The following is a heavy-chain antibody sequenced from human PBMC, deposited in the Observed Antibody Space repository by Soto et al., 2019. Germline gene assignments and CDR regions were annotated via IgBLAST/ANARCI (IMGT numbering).Heavy chain of an antibody. V-gene: IGHV3-30*03. CDR1: GFTFSSYG. CDR2: ISYDGSNK. CDR3: ASPAGVATDY. Sequence: PGGSLRLSCAASGFTFSSYGMHWVRQAPGKGLEWVAVISYDGSNKYYADSVKGRFTISRDNSKNTLYLQMNSLRAEDTAVYYCASPAGVATDYWGQGTMVTDSS. J-gene: IGHJ4*02. D-gene: IGHD5-12*01.